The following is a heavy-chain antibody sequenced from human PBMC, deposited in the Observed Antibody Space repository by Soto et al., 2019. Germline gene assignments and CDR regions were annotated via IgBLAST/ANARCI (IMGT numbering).Heavy chain of an antibody. J-gene: IGHJ4*02. D-gene: IGHD3-10*01. Sequence: PGGFLRLSCAASGFTFSSYAMSWVRQAPGKGLEWVSAISGSGGSTYYADSVKGRFTISRDNSKNTLYLQMNSLRAEDTAVYYCAKSFQPMVREGLGYWGQGTLVTVSS. CDR3: AKSFQPMVREGLGY. CDR1: GFTFSSYA. CDR2: ISGSGGST. V-gene: IGHV3-23*01.